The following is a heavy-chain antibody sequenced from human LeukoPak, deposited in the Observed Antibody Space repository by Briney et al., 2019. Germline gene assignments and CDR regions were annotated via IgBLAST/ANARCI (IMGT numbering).Heavy chain of an antibody. CDR1: GFTFSSYG. Sequence: GGSLRLSCVVSGFTFSSYGLHWVRQAPGKGLDWVAVIWYDGSKKYYANSVKGRFTISRDNSKNTLYLQINSLRAEDTAVYYCARDPIGYLSNNWFDPWGQGTLVTVSS. V-gene: IGHV3-33*01. D-gene: IGHD3-10*01. CDR3: ARDPIGYLSNNWFDP. J-gene: IGHJ5*02. CDR2: IWYDGSKK.